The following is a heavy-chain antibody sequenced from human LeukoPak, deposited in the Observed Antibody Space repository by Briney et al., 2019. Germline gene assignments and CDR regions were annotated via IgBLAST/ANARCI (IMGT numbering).Heavy chain of an antibody. D-gene: IGHD3-9*01. Sequence: PGGSLRLSCAASGFTFSDYYMSWIRQAPGKGLEWVSYISSSGSTIYYADSVKGRFTISRDNAKNSLYLQMNSLRAEDTAVYYCARDQTAYYDILTGYYEETYYFDYWGQGTLVTVSS. CDR2: ISSSGSTI. CDR3: ARDQTAYYDILTGYYEETYYFDY. V-gene: IGHV3-11*01. J-gene: IGHJ4*02. CDR1: GFTFSDYY.